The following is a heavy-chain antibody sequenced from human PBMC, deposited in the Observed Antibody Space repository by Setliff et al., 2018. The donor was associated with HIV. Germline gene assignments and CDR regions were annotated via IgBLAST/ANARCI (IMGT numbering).Heavy chain of an antibody. D-gene: IGHD3-10*01. Sequence: SVKVSCKASGGTFNTYAITWVRQAPGQGLEWMGGIIPIFGTANYAQKFQGRVTMTRDTSISTAYMELSSLTSEDTAVYYCARGKGVGGVVITGGLDVWGKGTTVTVSS. CDR2: IIPIFGTA. J-gene: IGHJ6*04. CDR3: ARGKGVGGVVITGGLDV. V-gene: IGHV1-69*05. CDR1: GGTFNTYA.